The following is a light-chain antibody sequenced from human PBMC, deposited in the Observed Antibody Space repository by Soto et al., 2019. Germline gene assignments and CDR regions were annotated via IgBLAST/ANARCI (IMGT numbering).Light chain of an antibody. V-gene: IGKV3D-20*02. CDR3: QQRSNWPSIT. CDR1: QSVTNN. Sequence: EIVLTQSPGTLSLSPLERSALSGGASQSVTNNLAWYQQKPGQAPRLLIYGASTRATGIPDRFSCSGSGTDFALTISRLEPEDVAVYYCQQRSNWPSITFGQGTRLEIK. CDR2: GAS. J-gene: IGKJ5*01.